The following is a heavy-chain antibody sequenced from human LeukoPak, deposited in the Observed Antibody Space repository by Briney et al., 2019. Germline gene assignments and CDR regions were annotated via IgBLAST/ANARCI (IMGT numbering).Heavy chain of an antibody. CDR3: ARSGDPYSGYDDYYYYYMDV. CDR2: ISAYNGNT. V-gene: IGHV1-18*01. D-gene: IGHD5-12*01. CDR1: GYTFTSYD. Sequence: ASVKVSCKASGYTFTSYDINWVRQATGQGLEWMGWISAYNGNTNYAQKLQGRVTMTTDTSTSTAYMELRSLRSDDTAVYYCARSGDPYSGYDDYYYYYMDVWGKGTTVTISS. J-gene: IGHJ6*03.